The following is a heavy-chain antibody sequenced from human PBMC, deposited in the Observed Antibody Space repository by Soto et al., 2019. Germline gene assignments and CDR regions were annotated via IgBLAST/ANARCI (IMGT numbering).Heavy chain of an antibody. J-gene: IGHJ4*02. D-gene: IGHD2-8*02. CDR2: IYWAGDL. Sequence: SGPTLVNPTQTLTLTCNFSGFSLNGNGVGVGWIRQPPGKALEWLAHIYWAGDLRYSPALKSRLTITQDPSKDQVVLTMTNMDPTDSATYYCAQGYVQLVSTFHYFDSWGQGIRVTVSS. CDR1: GFSLNGNGVG. V-gene: IGHV2-5*02. CDR3: AQGYVQLVSTFHYFDS.